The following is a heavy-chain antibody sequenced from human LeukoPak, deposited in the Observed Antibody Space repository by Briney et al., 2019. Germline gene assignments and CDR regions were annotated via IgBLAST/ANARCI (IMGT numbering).Heavy chain of an antibody. J-gene: IGHJ4*02. D-gene: IGHD5-12*01. CDR2: IWYDGSNK. CDR3: ARDHRVDIVATGSFDY. CDR1: GFTFSSYG. Sequence: PGGSLRLSCAASGFTFSSYGMHWVRQAPGKGLEWVAFIWYDGSNKYYADSVKGRFTISRDNSKNTLYLQMNSLRAEDTAVYYCARDHRVDIVATGSFDYWGQGTLVTVSS. V-gene: IGHV3-33*01.